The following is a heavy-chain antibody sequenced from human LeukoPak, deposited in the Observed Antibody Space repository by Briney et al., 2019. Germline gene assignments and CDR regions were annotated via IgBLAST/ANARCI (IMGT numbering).Heavy chain of an antibody. CDR1: GGSISSYY. J-gene: IGHJ4*02. D-gene: IGHD6-19*01. CDR3: ARQGVAVASYYFDY. CDR2: IYTSGST. V-gene: IGHV4-4*07. Sequence: SETLSLTCTVSGGSISSYYWSWIRQPAGKGLEWIGRIYTSGSTNYNPSLKSRVTISVDTSKNQFSLKLSSVTAADTAVYYCARQGVAVASYYFDYWGQGTLVTVSS.